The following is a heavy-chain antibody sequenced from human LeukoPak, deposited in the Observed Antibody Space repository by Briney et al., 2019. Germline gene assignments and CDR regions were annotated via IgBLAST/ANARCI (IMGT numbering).Heavy chain of an antibody. V-gene: IGHV1-2*02. J-gene: IGHJ6*03. CDR2: INPNSGGT. Sequence: ASVKVSCKASGCTFSGYYMHWVRQTPGQGLEWMGWINPNSGGTNYAQKFQGRVTMTRDTSISTAYMELSSLRSDDTAVYYCARGTAGSYNDMDVWGKGTTVTVSS. CDR3: ARGTAGSYNDMDV. CDR1: GCTFSGYY. D-gene: IGHD2-21*02.